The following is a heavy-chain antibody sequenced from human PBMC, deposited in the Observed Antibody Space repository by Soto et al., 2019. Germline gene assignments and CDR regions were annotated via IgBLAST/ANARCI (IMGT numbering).Heavy chain of an antibody. Sequence: SEPLSLTCTVSGGSVSSYYWSWIRQPPGKGLEWIGYIYYSGSTNYNPSLKSRVTISVDTSKNQFSLKLSSVTAADTAVYYCARLLGYCISTSCRHYYYYGMDVWGQGTTVTVSS. CDR3: ARLLGYCISTSCRHYYYYGMDV. D-gene: IGHD2-2*01. CDR1: GGSVSSYY. J-gene: IGHJ6*02. V-gene: IGHV4-59*02. CDR2: IYYSGST.